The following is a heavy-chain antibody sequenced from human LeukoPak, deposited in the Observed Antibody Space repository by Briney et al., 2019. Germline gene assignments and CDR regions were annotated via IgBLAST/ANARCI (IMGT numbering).Heavy chain of an antibody. V-gene: IGHV4-34*01. D-gene: IGHD3/OR15-3a*01. CDR1: GGSFSGYY. CDR3: ARAPIGRFDT. J-gene: IGHJ5*02. CDR2: INHSGST. Sequence: SETLSLTCAVYGGSFSGYYWSWIRQPPGKGLEWIGEINHSGSTNCSPSLKSRVTISVDTSKNQFSLNLRSVTAADTAVYYCARAPIGRFDTWGQGTLVTVSS.